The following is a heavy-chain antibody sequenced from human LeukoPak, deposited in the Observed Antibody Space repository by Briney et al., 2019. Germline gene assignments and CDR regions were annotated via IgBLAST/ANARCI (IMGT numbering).Heavy chain of an antibody. CDR1: GGTFSSYA. D-gene: IGHD5-18*01. CDR2: IIPIFGTA. CDR3: ARTRRRIHLFDYFDY. J-gene: IGHJ4*02. V-gene: IGHV1-69*05. Sequence: GASVKVSCKASGGTFSSYAISWVRQAPGQGVEWMGGIIPIFGTANFAQKFQGRVTITTDESTTTAYMELSSMRSEDTAVYYCARTRRRIHLFDYFDYWGQGTLVTVSS.